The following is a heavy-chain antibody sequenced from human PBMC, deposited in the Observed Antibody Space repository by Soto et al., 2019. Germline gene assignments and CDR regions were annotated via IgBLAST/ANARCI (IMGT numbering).Heavy chain of an antibody. CDR1: GYTFTNFG. CDR3: ARVDMIVVVNDAFDI. V-gene: IGHV1-18*01. D-gene: IGHD3-22*01. J-gene: IGHJ3*02. Sequence: ASVKVSCKAFGYTFTNFGISWVRQAPGQGLEWMGWISAYNGNTNYAQKLQGRVTMTTDTSTSTAYMELRSLRSDDTAVYYCARVDMIVVVNDAFDIWGQGTMVTVSS. CDR2: ISAYNGNT.